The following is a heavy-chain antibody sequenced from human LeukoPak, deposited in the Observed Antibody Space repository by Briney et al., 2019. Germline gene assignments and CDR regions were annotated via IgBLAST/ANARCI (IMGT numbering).Heavy chain of an antibody. CDR3: ARLDIVATIFDY. CDR1: GGSISSSSYY. Sequence: SETLSLTCTVSGGSISSSSYYWGLIRQPPGKGLEWIGSIYYSGSTYYNPSLKSRVTISVDTSKNQFSLKLSSVTAADTAVYYCARLDIVATIFDYWGQGTLVTVSS. CDR2: IYYSGST. D-gene: IGHD5-12*01. J-gene: IGHJ4*02. V-gene: IGHV4-39*01.